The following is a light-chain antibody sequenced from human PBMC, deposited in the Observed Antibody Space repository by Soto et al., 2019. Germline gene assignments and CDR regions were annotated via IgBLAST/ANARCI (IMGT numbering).Light chain of an antibody. CDR1: SSDVGAYKY. J-gene: IGLJ2*01. V-gene: IGLV2-14*01. CDR2: EVN. CDR3: SSYTTYSTIV. Sequence: HSALTQPASVSGSPGQSITISCTGTSSDVGAYKYVYWYQQHPDKAPRLMIFEVNTRPSCDSSRFSGSKSGNTASLTISGLRAEDEADYYCSSYTTYSTIVFGGGTKLTVL.